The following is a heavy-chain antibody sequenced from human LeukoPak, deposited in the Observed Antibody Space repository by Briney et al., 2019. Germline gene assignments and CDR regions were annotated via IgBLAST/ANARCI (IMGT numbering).Heavy chain of an antibody. CDR1: GFTFSTYA. J-gene: IGHJ4*02. Sequence: GGSLRLSCAASGFTFSTYAMSWVRQAPGKGLEWVSAISGSTGRTYYADSAKGRFTISRDNSKNTLYLQMNNLRAEDTAVYYCAPRVVGSAPFDYWGQGTLVTVSS. CDR2: ISGSTGRT. D-gene: IGHD2-15*01. V-gene: IGHV3-23*01. CDR3: APRVVGSAPFDY.